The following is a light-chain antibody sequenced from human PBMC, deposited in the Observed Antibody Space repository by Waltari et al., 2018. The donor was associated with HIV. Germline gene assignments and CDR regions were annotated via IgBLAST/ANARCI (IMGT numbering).Light chain of an antibody. V-gene: IGKV4-1*01. J-gene: IGKJ4*01. Sequence: IVMTQSPDSLGVSLGERAPIQCKSSQSLLHTSDNKTYLAWYQQKLGQSPKLLIYWASTRESGVPDRFSGSGSGADFTLTINGLRTEDVATYYCQQYFGVPITFGGGTKIDIK. CDR2: WAS. CDR1: QSLLHTSDNKTY. CDR3: QQYFGVPIT.